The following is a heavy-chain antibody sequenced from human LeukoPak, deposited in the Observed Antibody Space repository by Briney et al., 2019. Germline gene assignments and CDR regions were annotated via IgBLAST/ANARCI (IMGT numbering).Heavy chain of an antibody. J-gene: IGHJ6*03. CDR2: ISSGSSSI. D-gene: IGHD3-10*01. V-gene: IGHV3-21*01. CDR1: GFTFSTYT. Sequence: GGSLRLSCAASGFTFSTYTMNWVRQAPGRGLEWVSSISSGSSSIYYADSVKGRFTISRDNAKNSLYLQMNSLRAENTAMYYCATMVRGVIRDFYYYYMDVWGKGTTVTVS. CDR3: ATMVRGVIRDFYYYYMDV.